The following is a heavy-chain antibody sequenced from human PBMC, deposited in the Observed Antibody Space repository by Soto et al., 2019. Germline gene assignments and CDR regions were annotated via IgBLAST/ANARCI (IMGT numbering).Heavy chain of an antibody. J-gene: IGHJ3*02. CDR2: ISAYNGNT. Sequence: VASVKVSCKASGYTFTSYGISWVRQAPGQGLEWMGWISAYNGNTNYAQKLQGRVTMTTDTSTSTAYMELRSLRSDDTAVYYCARDPASSGWYWGAFDIWGQGTMVTVSS. CDR3: ARDPASSGWYWGAFDI. CDR1: GYTFTSYG. V-gene: IGHV1-18*01. D-gene: IGHD6-19*01.